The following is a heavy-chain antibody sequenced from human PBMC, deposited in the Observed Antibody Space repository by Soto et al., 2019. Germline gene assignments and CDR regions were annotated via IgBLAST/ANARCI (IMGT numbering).Heavy chain of an antibody. Sequence: EVQLLESGGGLVQPGGSLRLSCAASGFTFSSYAMSWVRQAPGKGLAWVSAISGSGGSTYYADSVKGRFTISRDNSKNTLYLQMNSLRAEDTAVYYCAKISGVAIVVVPAAIMDVWGKGTTVTVSA. CDR3: AKISGVAIVVVPAAIMDV. V-gene: IGHV3-23*01. D-gene: IGHD2-2*01. CDR2: ISGSGGST. CDR1: GFTFSSYA. J-gene: IGHJ6*04.